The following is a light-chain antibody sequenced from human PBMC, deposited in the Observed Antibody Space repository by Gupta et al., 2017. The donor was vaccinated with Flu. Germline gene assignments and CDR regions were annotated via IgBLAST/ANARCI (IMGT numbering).Light chain of an antibody. CDR2: GAS. CDR3: QQTDSFPLT. Sequence: EIQMTQSPSSVSASLGDRVTINCRASQGISDWLAWYQQKPGKAPTLLIYGASTLQHGVPSRFSGRGSGTDFTLTIDNLQAEDFATYFCQQTDSFPLTFAGGTKVEIK. V-gene: IGKV1-12*01. CDR1: QGISDW. J-gene: IGKJ4*01.